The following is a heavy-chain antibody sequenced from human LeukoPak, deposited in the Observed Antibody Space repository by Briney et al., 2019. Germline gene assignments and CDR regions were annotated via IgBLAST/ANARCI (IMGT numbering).Heavy chain of an antibody. CDR2: IRYDGSNK. Sequence: GGSLRLSCAASGFTFSSYGMHWVRQAPGKGLEWVAFIRYDGSNKYYADSVKGRFTISRDNSKNTLYLQMNSLRAEDTAVYYCAKDVRSRYCSSTSCYEGTRYYYYMDVWGKGTTVTVSS. CDR3: AKDVRSRYCSSTSCYEGTRYYYYMDV. D-gene: IGHD2-2*01. V-gene: IGHV3-30*02. CDR1: GFTFSSYG. J-gene: IGHJ6*03.